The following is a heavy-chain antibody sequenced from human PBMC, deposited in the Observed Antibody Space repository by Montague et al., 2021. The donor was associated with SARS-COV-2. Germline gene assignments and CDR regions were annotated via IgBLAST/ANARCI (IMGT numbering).Heavy chain of an antibody. CDR1: GFTFSSYA. V-gene: IGHV3-23*01. Sequence: SLRLSCAASGFTFSSYATIWVRQAPGKGLEWVSTISSTGGSTYYADSVKGRFIISRDNSRNTVYMQMNNLRAEDTAVYYCAKGFTYYFASGGYPNYFDPWGQGTLVSVSS. CDR2: ISSTGGST. CDR3: AKGFTYYFASGGYPNYFDP. D-gene: IGHD3-10*01. J-gene: IGHJ5*02.